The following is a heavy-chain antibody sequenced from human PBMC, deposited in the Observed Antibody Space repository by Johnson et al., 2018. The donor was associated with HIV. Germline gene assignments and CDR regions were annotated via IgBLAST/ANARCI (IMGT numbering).Heavy chain of an antibody. J-gene: IGHJ3*02. CDR1: GFTFSSYG. CDR3: AKDYLRWPRQSGAFDI. D-gene: IGHD4-23*01. Sequence: QVQLVESGGGVVQPGRSLRLSCAASGFTFSSYGMHWVRQAPGKGLEWVAVISYDGSNKYYADSVKGRFTISRDNSKNTLYLQMNSLRAEDTAVYYCAKDYLRWPRQSGAFDIWGQGTMVTVSS. CDR2: ISYDGSNK. V-gene: IGHV3-30*18.